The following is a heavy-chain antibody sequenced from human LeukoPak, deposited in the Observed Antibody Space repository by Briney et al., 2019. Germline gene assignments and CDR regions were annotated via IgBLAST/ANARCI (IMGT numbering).Heavy chain of an antibody. D-gene: IGHD3-22*01. V-gene: IGHV4-39*01. CDR2: MYYSGST. Sequence: SETLCLTCTVSGGSISSSNYYWGWIRQPPGKGLECIGSMYYSGSTFYNPPLKSRVTISVDTSKNQFSLKLRSVTAADTAVYYCVRLNGGYYEAIFDYWGQGTLVTLSS. CDR1: GGSISSSNYY. J-gene: IGHJ4*02. CDR3: VRLNGGYYEAIFDY.